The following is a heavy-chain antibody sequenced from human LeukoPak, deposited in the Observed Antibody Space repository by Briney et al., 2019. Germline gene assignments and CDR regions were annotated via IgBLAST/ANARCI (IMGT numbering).Heavy chain of an antibody. D-gene: IGHD6-6*01. Sequence: ASVKVSCKVSGYTLAELSMHWVRQAPGKGLEYMGGFDPEDGETIYAQNFHGRVTMTEDTSTDTAYMELSSLTSEDTAVYYCASGRPAARLDWGQGTLVTVSS. J-gene: IGHJ4*02. V-gene: IGHV1-24*01. CDR3: ASGRPAARLD. CDR2: FDPEDGET. CDR1: GYTLAELS.